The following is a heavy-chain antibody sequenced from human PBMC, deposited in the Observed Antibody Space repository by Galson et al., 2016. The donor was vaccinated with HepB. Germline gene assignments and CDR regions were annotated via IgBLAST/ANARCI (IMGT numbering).Heavy chain of an antibody. CDR2: IHYTGST. D-gene: IGHD4-17*01. J-gene: IGHJ2*01. CDR3: ARDRDATTVNWYFDL. CDR1: GGSISGYY. Sequence: SETLSLTCTVSGGSISGYYGSWIRQPPGKRLEWIGYIHYTGSTKYNPSLKSRVTISVDTSKNQFSLKLSSVTAADTAVYYCARDRDATTVNWYFDLWGRGTLVSVSS. V-gene: IGHV4-59*01.